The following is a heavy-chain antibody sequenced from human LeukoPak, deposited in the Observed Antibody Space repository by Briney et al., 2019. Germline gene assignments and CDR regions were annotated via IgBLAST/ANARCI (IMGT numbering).Heavy chain of an antibody. D-gene: IGHD3-22*01. V-gene: IGHV3-66*01. CDR3: ARDKVYYYDSSGYSYYWYFDL. CDR2: IYSGGST. J-gene: IGHJ2*01. Sequence: PGGSLRLSCAASGFTVSSNYMSWVRQAPGKGLEWVSVIYSGGSTYYADSVKGSFTISRDNSKNTLYLQMNSLRAEDTAVYYCARDKVYYYDSSGYSYYWYFDLWGRGTLVTVSS. CDR1: GFTVSSNY.